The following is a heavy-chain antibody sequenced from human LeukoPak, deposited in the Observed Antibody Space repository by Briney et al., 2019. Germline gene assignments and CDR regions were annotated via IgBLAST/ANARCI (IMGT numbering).Heavy chain of an antibody. CDR3: AGVYSSSSDSTSGYFDY. V-gene: IGHV4-4*09. D-gene: IGHD6-6*01. CDR2: IYIRGST. J-gene: IGHJ4*02. CDR1: GGSISSYF. Sequence: PSETLSLTCTVSGGSISSYFLTWIRQPPGKGLESIGYIYIRGSTNYNPSLKSRVTISVDTSKTQFSLKLSSVTAADTAVYYCAGVYSSSSDSTSGYFDYWGQGTLVTVSS.